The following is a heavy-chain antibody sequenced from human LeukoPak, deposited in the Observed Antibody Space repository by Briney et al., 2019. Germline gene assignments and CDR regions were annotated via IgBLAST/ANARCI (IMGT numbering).Heavy chain of an antibody. Sequence: GESLNSSCKRSGYSFTSYWIGSERKMPGKSRECIGIIYPGDSDTRYSPSFQGQVTISADKSISTAYLQWSSLKASDTAMYYCARLSTAMAPDAFDIWGQGTMVTVSS. J-gene: IGHJ3*02. V-gene: IGHV5-51*01. CDR3: ARLSTAMAPDAFDI. CDR2: IYPGDSDT. CDR1: GYSFTSYW. D-gene: IGHD5-18*01.